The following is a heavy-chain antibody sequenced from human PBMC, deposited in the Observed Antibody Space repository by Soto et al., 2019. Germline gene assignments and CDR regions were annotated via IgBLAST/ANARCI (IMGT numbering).Heavy chain of an antibody. CDR1: GFSFSDYS. CDR3: AKRATTVPTPGNYFDC. J-gene: IGHJ4*02. Sequence: EVQLLESGGGLVQPGGSLRLSCAASGFSFSDYSMTWVHQAPGRRLEWVSTLTSRGTTFYADSVKGRFTISRDNSKNTLSLQMHSLRTEDTALYYCAKRATTVPTPGNYFDCWGQGTLVTVSS. V-gene: IGHV3-23*01. CDR2: LTSRGTT. D-gene: IGHD2-15*01.